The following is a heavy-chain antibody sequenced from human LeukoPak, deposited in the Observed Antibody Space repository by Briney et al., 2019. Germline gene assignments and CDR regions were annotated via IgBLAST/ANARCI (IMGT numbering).Heavy chain of an antibody. CDR2: INHSGST. V-gene: IGHV4-34*01. J-gene: IGHJ4*02. Sequence: SETLSLTCAVYGGSFSGYYWSWIRQPQGKGLEWIGEINHSGSTNYNPSLKSRVAISVDTSKNQFSLKLSSVTAADTAVYYCARGRLGPDYWGQGTLVTVPS. CDR3: ARGRLGPDY. D-gene: IGHD3-9*01. CDR1: GGSFSGYY.